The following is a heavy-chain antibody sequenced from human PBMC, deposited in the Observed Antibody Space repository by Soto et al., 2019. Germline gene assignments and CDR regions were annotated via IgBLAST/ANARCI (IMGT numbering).Heavy chain of an antibody. CDR1: GYTFTSYG. D-gene: IGHD3-22*01. J-gene: IGHJ6*02. CDR2: ISAYNGNT. V-gene: IGHV1-18*01. Sequence: QVQLVQSGAEVKKPGASVKVSCKASGYTFTSYGISWVRQAPGQGLECVGWISAYNGNTNYAQKLQGRVTMTTDTSTSTAYMELRSLRSDDTAVYYCARAPAKWYDSSGYLTVWGQGTTVTVSS. CDR3: ARAPAKWYDSSGYLTV.